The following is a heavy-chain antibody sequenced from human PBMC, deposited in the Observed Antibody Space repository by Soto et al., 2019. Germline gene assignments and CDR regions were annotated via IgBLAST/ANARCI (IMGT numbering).Heavy chain of an antibody. D-gene: IGHD3-22*01. J-gene: IGHJ4*02. CDR3: ARESTGYYYDSSGYYYGPFDY. CDR2: INPSGGST. Sequence: ASVKVSCKASGYTFTSYYMHWVRQAPGQGLERMGIINPSGGSTSYAQKFQGRVTMTRDTSTSTVYMELSSLRSEDTAVYYCARESTGYYYDSSGYYYGPFDYWGQGTLVTVSS. V-gene: IGHV1-46*01. CDR1: GYTFTSYY.